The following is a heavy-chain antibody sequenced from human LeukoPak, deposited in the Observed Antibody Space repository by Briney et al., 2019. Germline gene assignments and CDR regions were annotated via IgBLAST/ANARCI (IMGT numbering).Heavy chain of an antibody. Sequence: GRSLRLSCAASGFTFDDYAMHWVRQAPGKGLELVSGISCNSASIGYADYVKGRFTISRDNAKNSLYLQMTSLRAEVTALYYCAKDSGSHSSGSYLSPYYYYGMDVWGQGTTVTVSS. D-gene: IGHD3-10*01. CDR3: AKDSGSHSSGSYLSPYYYYGMDV. V-gene: IGHV3-9*01. CDR2: ISCNSASI. J-gene: IGHJ6*02. CDR1: GFTFDDYA.